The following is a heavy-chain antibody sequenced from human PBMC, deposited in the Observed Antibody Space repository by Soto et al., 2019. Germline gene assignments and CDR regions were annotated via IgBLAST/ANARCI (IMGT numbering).Heavy chain of an antibody. CDR2: IYYSGST. V-gene: IGHV4-31*03. Sequence: PSETLSLTCTVSGGSISSGGYYWSWIRQHPGKGLEWIGYIYYSGSTYYNPSLKSRVTISVDTSKNQFSLKLSSVTAADTAVYYCARVPEWLRVFDYWGQGTLVTVSS. D-gene: IGHD5-12*01. J-gene: IGHJ4*02. CDR3: ARVPEWLRVFDY. CDR1: GGSISSGGYY.